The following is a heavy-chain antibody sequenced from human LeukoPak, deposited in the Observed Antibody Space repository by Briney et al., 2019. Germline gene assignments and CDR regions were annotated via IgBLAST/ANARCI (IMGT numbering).Heavy chain of an antibody. CDR2: ISSSSSTI. CDR1: GFTFSSYS. CDR3: ARRWASDI. V-gene: IGHV3-48*01. D-gene: IGHD5-24*01. J-gene: IGHJ3*02. Sequence: GGSLRLSCAASGFTFSSYSMNWVRQAPGKGLEWVSYISSSSSTIYYADSVKGRFTISRDNSKNTLYLQMNSLRAEDTAVYYCARRWASDIWGQGTMVTVSS.